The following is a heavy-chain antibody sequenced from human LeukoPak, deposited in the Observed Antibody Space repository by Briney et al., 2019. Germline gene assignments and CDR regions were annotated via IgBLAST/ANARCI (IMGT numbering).Heavy chain of an antibody. CDR3: ARIGYGVSFDY. CDR2: ISSSGNAI. V-gene: IGHV3-48*03. Sequence: QPGGSLRLSRAASGFTFSSYEMNWVRQAPGQGLEWVSYISSSGNAIYYADSVKGRFTISRDNAKNSLYLRMNSLRAEDTAVYYCARIGYGVSFDYWGQGTLVTVSS. D-gene: IGHD4/OR15-4a*01. J-gene: IGHJ4*02. CDR1: GFTFSSYE.